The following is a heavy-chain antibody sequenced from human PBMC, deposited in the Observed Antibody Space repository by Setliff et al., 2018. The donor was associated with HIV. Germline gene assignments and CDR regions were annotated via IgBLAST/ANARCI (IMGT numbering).Heavy chain of an antibody. Sequence: GSLRLSCAVSGFTFSGSAMHWVRQASGKGLEWVGRIRSETNTYATAYAASVKGRFTISRDDSKNTAYLQMNSLKTEDTAVYYCSCSGYDSYFDYWGQGTPVTVSS. D-gene: IGHD5-12*01. V-gene: IGHV3-73*01. CDR2: IRSETNTYAT. J-gene: IGHJ4*02. CDR3: SCSGYDSYFDY. CDR1: GFTFSGSA.